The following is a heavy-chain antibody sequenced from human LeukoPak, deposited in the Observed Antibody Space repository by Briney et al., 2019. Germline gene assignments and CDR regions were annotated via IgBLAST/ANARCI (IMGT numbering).Heavy chain of an antibody. V-gene: IGHV1-69*02. Sequence: SVKVSCKASGGTFSSYTISWVRQAPGQGLEWMGRIIPILGIANYAQKFQRRVTITADKSTSTAYMELSSLRSEDTAVYYCARASIAARHWFDPWGQGTLVTVSS. CDR2: IIPILGIA. J-gene: IGHJ5*02. CDR1: GGTFSSYT. D-gene: IGHD6-6*01. CDR3: ARASIAARHWFDP.